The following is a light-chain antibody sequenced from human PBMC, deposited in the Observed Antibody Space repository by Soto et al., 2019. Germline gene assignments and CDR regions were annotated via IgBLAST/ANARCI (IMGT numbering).Light chain of an antibody. CDR3: QQGNSFQFT. CDR2: ASS. CDR1: QGISNW. J-gene: IGKJ3*01. V-gene: IGKV1D-12*01. Sequence: DIQMTQSPSSVSASVGDRFSITCRASQGISNWLAWYQQKPGRAPKLLIYASSSLQSGVSSRFSGSGSGTDFTLTISSLQPEDFATYYCQQGNSFQFTLSPGTKVDIK.